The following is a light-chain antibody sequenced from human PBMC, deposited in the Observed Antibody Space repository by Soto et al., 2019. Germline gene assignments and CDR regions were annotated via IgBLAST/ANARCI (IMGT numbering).Light chain of an antibody. Sequence: EVVFTQSPGTLAFSRGERATLSFRASQSFSSSYLAWYQHRPGQAPRLLIFGASSRATGIPDRFSGTGSGTEFSLTISSLQPDDFATYYCQQYSSHSTFGQGTKVDIK. CDR1: QSFSSSY. CDR2: GAS. CDR3: QQYSSHST. J-gene: IGKJ1*01. V-gene: IGKV3-20*01.